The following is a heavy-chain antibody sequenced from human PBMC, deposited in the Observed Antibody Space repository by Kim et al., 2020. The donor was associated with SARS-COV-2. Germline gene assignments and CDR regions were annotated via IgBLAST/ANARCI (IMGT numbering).Heavy chain of an antibody. V-gene: IGHV4-4*09. J-gene: IGHJ5*02. D-gene: IGHD3-10*01. CDR2: IT. CDR3: ARYVFGSGLHP. Sequence: ITNYNPSPKSRVTISVDTSKNHFSLGLSSVTAADTAVYYCARYVFGSGLHPWGQGTLVTVSS.